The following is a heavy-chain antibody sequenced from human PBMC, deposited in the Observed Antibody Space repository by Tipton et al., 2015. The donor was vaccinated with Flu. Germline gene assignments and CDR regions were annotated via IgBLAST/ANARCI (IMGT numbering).Heavy chain of an antibody. V-gene: IGHV4-4*07. CDR1: GGSFSSYY. D-gene: IGHD3-22*01. CDR3: ARDGYYYDSSGLDY. CDR2: IYTSGST. J-gene: IGHJ4*02. Sequence: TLSLTCTVSGGSFSSYYWSWIRQPAGKGLEWIGRIYTSGSTNYNPSLKSRVTMSVDTSKNQFSLKLSSVTAADTAVYYCARDGYYYDSSGLDYWGQGTLVTVSS.